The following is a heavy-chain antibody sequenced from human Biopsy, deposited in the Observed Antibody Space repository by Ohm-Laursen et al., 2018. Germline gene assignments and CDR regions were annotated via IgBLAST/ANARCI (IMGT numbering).Heavy chain of an antibody. CDR1: GGDINNYY. D-gene: IGHD3-22*01. V-gene: IGHV4-4*07. Sequence: PSQTLSLTCNVSGGDINNYYWSWIRQPAGKGLEWIGRIYPGGSTNYNPSLKSRVIMSVDTSKKQLSLRLRSVTAADTAMYYCASVVLGPTNDAFDLWGQGTMVVVSS. CDR3: ASVVLGPTNDAFDL. CDR2: IYPGGST. J-gene: IGHJ3*01.